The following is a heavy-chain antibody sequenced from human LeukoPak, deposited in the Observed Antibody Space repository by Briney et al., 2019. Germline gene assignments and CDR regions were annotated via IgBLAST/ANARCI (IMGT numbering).Heavy chain of an antibody. D-gene: IGHD4-17*01. CDR3: ARDKVTVTGNWFDP. CDR2: IYYTGST. Sequence: SETLSLTCSVSGGSITSAGHYWSWIRQLPGKGLEWIGYIYYTGSTYYNPSFKSRALISVDTSKYQFSLDLSSVTAADTAVYYCARDKVTVTGNWFDPWGQGTLVTVSS. J-gene: IGHJ5*02. V-gene: IGHV4-31*03. CDR1: GGSITSAGHY.